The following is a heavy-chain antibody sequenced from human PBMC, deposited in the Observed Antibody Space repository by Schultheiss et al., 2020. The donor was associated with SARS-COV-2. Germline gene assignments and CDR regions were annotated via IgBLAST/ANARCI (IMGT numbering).Heavy chain of an antibody. J-gene: IGHJ5*02. CDR2: INPNSGGT. Sequence: ASVKVSCKASGYTFTGYYMHWVRQAPGQGLEWMGWINPNSGGTNYAQKFQGRVTMTRNTSISTAYMELSSLRSEDTAVYYCARIWGFDWFDPWGQGTLVTVSS. V-gene: IGHV1-2*02. CDR1: GYTFTGYY. D-gene: IGHD3-16*01. CDR3: ARIWGFDWFDP.